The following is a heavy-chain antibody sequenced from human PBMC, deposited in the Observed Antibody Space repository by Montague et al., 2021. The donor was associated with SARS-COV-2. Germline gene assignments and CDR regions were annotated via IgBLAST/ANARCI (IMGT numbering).Heavy chain of an antibody. CDR1: GFTFSNSP. CDR3: AKVGDILTGYSLIDA. Sequence: SLRLSCAASGFTFSNSPMSWVRQAPGKGLDWVSVIHSAGRGTYYADSVQGRFTISSDNLKNTVYLQMNSLRDVDTALYYCAKVGDILTGYSLIDAWGQGTLVVVSS. D-gene: IGHD3-9*01. CDR2: IHSAGRGT. J-gene: IGHJ5*02. V-gene: IGHV3-23*03.